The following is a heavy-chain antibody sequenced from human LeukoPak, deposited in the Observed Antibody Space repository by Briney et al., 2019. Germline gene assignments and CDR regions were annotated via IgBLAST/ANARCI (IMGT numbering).Heavy chain of an antibody. CDR2: ISYDGSNK. V-gene: IGHV3-30*03. CDR3: ARVRNTYFDILTDGRYLQH. CDR1: GFTFSSYG. Sequence: PGGSLRLSCAASGFTFSSYGMHWVRQAPGKGLEWVAVISYDGSNKYYADSVKGRFTISRDNSKTTLYLQTNSLRPEDTAVYYCARVRNTYFDILTDGRYLQHWGQGTQVTVSS. J-gene: IGHJ1*01. D-gene: IGHD3-9*01.